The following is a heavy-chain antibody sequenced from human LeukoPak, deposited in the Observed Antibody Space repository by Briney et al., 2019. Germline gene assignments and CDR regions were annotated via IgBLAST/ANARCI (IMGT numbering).Heavy chain of an antibody. D-gene: IGHD5-18*01. CDR1: DGSISSHY. V-gene: IGHV4-59*11. Sequence: SETLSLTCTVSDGSISSHYWSWIRQPPGKGLEWIGYIYYSGSTNYNPSLKSRVTISVDTSKNQFSLKLSSVTAADTAVYYCARRGKYSYGQVDYWGQGTLVTVSS. CDR2: IYYSGST. CDR3: ARRGKYSYGQVDY. J-gene: IGHJ4*02.